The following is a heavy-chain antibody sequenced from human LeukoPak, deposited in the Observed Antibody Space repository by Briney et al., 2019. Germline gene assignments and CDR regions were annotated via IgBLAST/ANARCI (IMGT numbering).Heavy chain of an antibody. CDR3: ARDGGSAMPFDY. J-gene: IGHJ4*02. D-gene: IGHD2-2*01. V-gene: IGHV3-7*01. CDR2: IRQDGSDK. Sequence: PSETLSLTCIVSGGSISSDYRSWIRQPPGKGLEWVANIRQDGSDKYYVDSVKGRFTISRDNAKNSLYLQMNSLRAEDTAVYYCARDGGSAMPFDYWGQGTLVTVSS. CDR1: GGSISSDY.